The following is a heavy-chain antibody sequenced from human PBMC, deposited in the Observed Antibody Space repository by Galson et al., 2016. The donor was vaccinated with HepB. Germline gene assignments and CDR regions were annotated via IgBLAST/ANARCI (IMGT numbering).Heavy chain of an antibody. J-gene: IGHJ4*02. Sequence: SLRLSCAASGFSFSHSGMSWVRQAPGRGLEWVSGITRSGAATHYADFVKGRFTISRDNSKNTLYLYMNNLTAGDTAIYYCGKHGGFDYWGQGALVTVSS. CDR1: GFSFSHSG. CDR3: GKHGGFDY. D-gene: IGHD3-16*01. V-gene: IGHV3-23*01. CDR2: ITRSGAAT.